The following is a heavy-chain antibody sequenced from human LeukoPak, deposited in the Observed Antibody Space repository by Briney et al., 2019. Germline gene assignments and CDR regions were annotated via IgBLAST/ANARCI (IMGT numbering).Heavy chain of an antibody. CDR2: IYYSGST. Sequence: SETLSLTCTVSGGSISSYYWSWIRQPPGMGLEWIGYIYYSGSTNYNPSLKSRVTISVDTSKNQFSLKLSSVTAADTAVYYCARVPGLCPWEGSCVYYGMDVWGKGTTVTVSS. CDR1: GGSISSYY. D-gene: IGHD2-15*01. CDR3: ARVPGLCPWEGSCVYYGMDV. J-gene: IGHJ6*04. V-gene: IGHV4-59*01.